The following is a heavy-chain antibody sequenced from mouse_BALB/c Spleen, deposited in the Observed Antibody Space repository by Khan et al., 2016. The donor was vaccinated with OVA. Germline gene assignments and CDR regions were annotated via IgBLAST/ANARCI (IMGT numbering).Heavy chain of an antibody. CDR3: GRDSNFDY. J-gene: IGHJ2*01. CDR2: ISSGSSTI. CDR1: GFTFSRFG. Sequence: EVELMESGGGLVQPGGSRSLSCAATGFTFSRFGMHWVRQAPEKELEWVAYISSGSSTIYYADTVKGRFTISRDNPKNTLFLQMTSLRSEDTAMYYCGRDSNFDYWGQGTTLTVSS. V-gene: IGHV5-17*02.